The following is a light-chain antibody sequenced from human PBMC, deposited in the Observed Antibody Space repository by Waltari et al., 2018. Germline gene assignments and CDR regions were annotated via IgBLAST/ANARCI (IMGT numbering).Light chain of an antibody. CDR1: SDHSAYA. Sequence: QLAVTQSPSASASLGASVKLTSTLSSDHSAYAIAWHQHQPEKGPRFLMKIEGGGGNTKGDGIPDRFSGFSSGAERYLTISSRQYEDEAAYYCQTWDPDTVVFGGGTKLTV. J-gene: IGLJ2*01. CDR2: IEGGGGN. V-gene: IGLV4-69*01. CDR3: QTWDPDTVV.